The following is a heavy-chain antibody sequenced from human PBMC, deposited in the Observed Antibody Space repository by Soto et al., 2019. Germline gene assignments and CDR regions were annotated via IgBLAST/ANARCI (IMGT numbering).Heavy chain of an antibody. V-gene: IGHV1-69*12. CDR3: ARDRDIAAAGLGYYGMDV. D-gene: IGHD6-13*01. J-gene: IGHJ6*02. CDR1: GGTFSSYA. Sequence: QVQLVQSGAEVKKPGSSVKVSCKASGGTFSSYAISWVRQAPGQGLEWMGGIIPIFNTANYAQKFQGRVTITADXXTXTXXMELSSLRSEDTAVYYCARDRDIAAAGLGYYGMDVWGQGTTVTVSS. CDR2: IIPIFNTA.